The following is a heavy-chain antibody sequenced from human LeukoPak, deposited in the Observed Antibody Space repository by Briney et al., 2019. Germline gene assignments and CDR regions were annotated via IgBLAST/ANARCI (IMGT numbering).Heavy chain of an antibody. D-gene: IGHD4-17*01. CDR1: GDSVSSNSAA. CDR2: TYYRSKWYN. V-gene: IGHV6-1*01. J-gene: IGHJ6*02. CDR3: ARSPFTGDYDYYYYYYGMDV. Sequence: SQTLSLTCAISGDSVSSNSAAWNWIRQSPSRGLEWLGRTYYRSKWYNDYAVSVKSRITINPDTSKNQFSLQLNSVTPEDTAVYYCARSPFTGDYDYYYYYYGMDVWGQGTTVTVSS.